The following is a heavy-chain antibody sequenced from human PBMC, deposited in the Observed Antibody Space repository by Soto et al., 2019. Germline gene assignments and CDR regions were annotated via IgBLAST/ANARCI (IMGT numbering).Heavy chain of an antibody. Sequence: QVQLVQSGAEVKKPGASVKVSCKASGYKFSSYGISWVRQAPGQGLEWMGWTSAYTGNTNYAQKLQGRVTMTTDTSTSTAYMELRSLRSDDMAVYYCARDPKDGYPANGMDVWGQGTTVTVSS. D-gene: IGHD5-12*01. V-gene: IGHV1-18*03. CDR1: GYKFSSYG. CDR2: TSAYTGNT. J-gene: IGHJ6*02. CDR3: ARDPKDGYPANGMDV.